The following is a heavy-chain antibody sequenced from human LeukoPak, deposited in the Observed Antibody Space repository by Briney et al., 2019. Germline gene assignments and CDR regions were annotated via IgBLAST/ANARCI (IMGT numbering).Heavy chain of an antibody. CDR1: GFTFDDYA. CDR3: AKDDYGDRFNYFDY. D-gene: IGHD4-17*01. J-gene: IGHJ4*02. Sequence: GGSLRLSCAASGFTFDDYAMHWVRQAPGQGLEWVSGISWNSGSIGYADSVKGRFTISRDNAKNSLYLQMNSLRAEDTALYYCAKDDYGDRFNYFDYWGQGTLVTVSS. CDR2: ISWNSGSI. V-gene: IGHV3-9*01.